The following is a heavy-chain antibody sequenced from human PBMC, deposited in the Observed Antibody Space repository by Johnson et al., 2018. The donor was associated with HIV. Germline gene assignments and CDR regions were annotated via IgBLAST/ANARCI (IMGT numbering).Heavy chain of an antibody. CDR3: ARDQGQWLTQVWDAFDI. J-gene: IGHJ3*02. V-gene: IGHV3-66*01. CDR2: SGSGCST. Sequence: VQLVESGGGLVQPGGSLRLSCAASGFTVSSNYMSWVRQAPGKGLEWVSALSGSGCSTSSADSVKGRFTISRDNSKNTLYLQMNSLRAEDTAVYFCARDQGQWLTQVWDAFDIWGQGTLVTVS. CDR1: GFTVSSNY. D-gene: IGHD6-19*01.